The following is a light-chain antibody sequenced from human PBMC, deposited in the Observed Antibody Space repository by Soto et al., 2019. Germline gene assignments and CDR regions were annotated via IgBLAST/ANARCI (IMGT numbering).Light chain of an antibody. J-gene: IGKJ4*01. V-gene: IGKV3-20*01. Sequence: EIGMTQSPATLSVSPGERATLSYRASQSVSRYLAWYQQKPGQAPRLLIYGASSRATGIPDRFSGSGSGTDFTLTISRLEPEDFAVYYCQHSSSSPLLTFGGGTKV. CDR2: GAS. CDR3: QHSSSSPLLT. CDR1: QSVSRY.